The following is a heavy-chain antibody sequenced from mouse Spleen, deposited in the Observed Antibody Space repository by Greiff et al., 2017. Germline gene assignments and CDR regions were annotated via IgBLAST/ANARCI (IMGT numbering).Heavy chain of an antibody. CDR2: ISYDGSN. Sequence: EVQLQQSGPGLVKPSQSLSLTCSVTGYSITSGYYWNWIRQFPGNKLEWMGYISYDGSNNYNPSLKNRISITRDTSKNQFFLKLNSVTTEDTATYYCARKVYGYDDGYWYFDVWGAGTTVTVSS. V-gene: IGHV3-6*01. J-gene: IGHJ1*01. CDR1: GYSITSGYY. CDR3: ARKVYGYDDGYWYFDV. D-gene: IGHD2-2*01.